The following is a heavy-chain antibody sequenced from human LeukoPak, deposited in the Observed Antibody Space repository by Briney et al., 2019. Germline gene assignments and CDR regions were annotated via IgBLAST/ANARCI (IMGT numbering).Heavy chain of an antibody. D-gene: IGHD4-17*01. CDR1: DDSFSSHY. V-gene: IGHV4-59*11. CDR3: ARDLVTVTKGFDI. Sequence: SETPSLTCAVSDDSFSSHYWTWIRQPPGKGLEWIGYISYIGTANYNPSLRGRVTISIDTSKNQFSLKLSSVTAADTAVYYCARDLVTVTKGFDIWGQGTMVRVSS. CDR2: ISYIGTA. J-gene: IGHJ3*02.